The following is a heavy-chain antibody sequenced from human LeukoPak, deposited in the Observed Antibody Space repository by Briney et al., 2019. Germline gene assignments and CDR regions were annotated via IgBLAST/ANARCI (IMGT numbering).Heavy chain of an antibody. CDR3: ARDGAGSWYFDL. V-gene: IGHV3-53*01. CDR2: IYSGGST. Sequence: GGSLRLSCAASGFTVSSNYMSWVRQAPGKGLEWVSVIYSGGSTYYADSVKGRFTISRDSSKNTLYLQMNSLRAEDTAVYYCARDGAGSWYFDLWGRGTLVTVSS. CDR1: GFTVSSNY. D-gene: IGHD1-26*01. J-gene: IGHJ2*01.